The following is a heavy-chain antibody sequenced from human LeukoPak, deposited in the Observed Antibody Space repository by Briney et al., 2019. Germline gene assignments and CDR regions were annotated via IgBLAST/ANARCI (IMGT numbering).Heavy chain of an antibody. CDR1: GFIFSSYW. CDR2: INSDGSNT. Sequence: PGGSLRLSCAASGFIFSSYWMYWVRQAPGKGLVWVAHINSDGSNTNYADSVKGRLTISRDNSKNTLYLQMKNLRVEHTAVYYCAKGLHGGVGYGVDVWGQGTTVSVSS. CDR3: AKGLHGGVGYGVDV. J-gene: IGHJ6*02. D-gene: IGHD3-16*01. V-gene: IGHV3-74*01.